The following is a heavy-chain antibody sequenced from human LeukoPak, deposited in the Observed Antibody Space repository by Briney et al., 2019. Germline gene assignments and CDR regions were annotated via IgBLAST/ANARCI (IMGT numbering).Heavy chain of an antibody. CDR1: GFTFSNYG. Sequence: GGSLRLSCAASGFTFSNYGMHWVRQAPGKGLEWVAFIRYDGSNKYYADSVKGRFTISRDNAKNSLYLQMNSLRAEDTALYYCAKDAGGYYYYYMGVWGKGTTVTISS. CDR3: AKDAGGYYYYYMGV. CDR2: IRYDGSNK. D-gene: IGHD3-10*01. J-gene: IGHJ6*03. V-gene: IGHV3-30*02.